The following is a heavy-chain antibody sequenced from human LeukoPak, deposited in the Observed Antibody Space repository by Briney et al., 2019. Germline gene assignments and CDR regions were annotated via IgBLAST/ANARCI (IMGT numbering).Heavy chain of an antibody. V-gene: IGHV3-30*04. CDR2: ISYDGSNK. D-gene: IGHD1-26*01. J-gene: IGHJ4*02. CDR3: ERGREEWELPTFDY. Sequence: PGGSLRLSCAASGFTFSSYVMHWVRQAPAKGLEWVAVISYDGSNKYYADSVKGRVTISRYNSKNTLYLQMNSLRAEDTALYYCERGREEWELPTFDYWGQGTLVTVSS. CDR1: GFTFSSYV.